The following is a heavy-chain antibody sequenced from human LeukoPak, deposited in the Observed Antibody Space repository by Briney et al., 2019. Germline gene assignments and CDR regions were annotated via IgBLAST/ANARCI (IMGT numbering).Heavy chain of an antibody. Sequence: ASVKVSSKASGYTFTSYYMHWVRQAPGQGLEWMGIINPSGGSTSYAQKFQGRVTMTRDTSTSTVYMELSSLRSEDTAVYYCARDPGYSSGWLRHHYYYYGMDVWGQGTTVTVSS. J-gene: IGHJ6*02. CDR1: GYTFTSYY. V-gene: IGHV1-46*01. CDR3: ARDPGYSSGWLRHHYYYYGMDV. CDR2: INPSGGST. D-gene: IGHD6-19*01.